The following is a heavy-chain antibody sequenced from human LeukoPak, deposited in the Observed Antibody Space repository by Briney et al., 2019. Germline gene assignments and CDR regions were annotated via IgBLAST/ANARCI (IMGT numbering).Heavy chain of an antibody. CDR3: ARDKGDSSGYYYYYYYYMDV. J-gene: IGHJ6*03. V-gene: IGHV3-11*04. CDR2: ISSSGSTI. Sequence: GGSLRLSCAASEFSVGSNYMSWIRQAPGKGLEWVSYISSSGSTIYYADSVKGRFTISRDNAKNSLYLQMNSLRAEDTAVYYCARDKGDSSGYYYYYYYYMDVWGQGTLVTVSS. D-gene: IGHD3-22*01. CDR1: EFSVGSNY.